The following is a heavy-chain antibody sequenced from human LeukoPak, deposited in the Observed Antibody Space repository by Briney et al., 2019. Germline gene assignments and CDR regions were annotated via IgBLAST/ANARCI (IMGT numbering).Heavy chain of an antibody. J-gene: IGHJ4*02. CDR1: GGSLSSHY. Sequence: SETLSLTCSVSGGSLSSHYWSWVRQPPGKGLELVGHIHDTGSTFYNPSPRGRVTISLDTSNNQFSLKLTSMTAADTAVYYCARFSSGCSTSSCYFTYWGQGTLVTVS. CDR2: IHDTGST. CDR3: ARFSSGCSTSSCYFTY. V-gene: IGHV4-59*11. D-gene: IGHD2-2*01.